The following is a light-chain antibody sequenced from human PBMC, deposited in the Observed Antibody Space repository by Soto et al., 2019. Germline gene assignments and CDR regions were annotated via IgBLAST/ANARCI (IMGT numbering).Light chain of an antibody. CDR3: SSYTSSSLV. CDR2: EVS. V-gene: IGLV2-14*01. CDR1: SSDVGGYNY. Sequence: QSALTQPASVSGSPGQSITISCTGTSSDVGGYNYVSWYQQHPGKAPKLMIYEVSNRPSGVSNRFSGSKSGNTASLTISGLQAEDEADYYCSSYTSSSLVFGRGTKLTVL. J-gene: IGLJ2*01.